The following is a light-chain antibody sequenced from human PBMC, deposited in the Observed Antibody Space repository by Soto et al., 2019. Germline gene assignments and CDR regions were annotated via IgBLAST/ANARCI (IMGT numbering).Light chain of an antibody. V-gene: IGLV2-23*02. J-gene: IGLJ2*01. Sequence: QSVLTQPASVSGSPGQSITISCTGTSSDVGSYNLVSWYQQLPGKAPILIIYEVNERPSGISNRFSGSKSGNTASLTISGLQGDDEADYCFCSYAGSSIFVFGGGTKLTVL. CDR1: SSDVGSYNL. CDR3: CSYAGSSIFV. CDR2: EVN.